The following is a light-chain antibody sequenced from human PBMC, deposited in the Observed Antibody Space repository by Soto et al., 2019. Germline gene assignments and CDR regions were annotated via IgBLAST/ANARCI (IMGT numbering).Light chain of an antibody. CDR2: EGT. CDR1: SSDVGAYNL. CDR3: CSYAGSRTVV. Sequence: HSALTQPASVSGSPGQSITVSCTGTSSDVGAYNLVSWYQQHPGKAPRLIIYEGTKRPSGISDRFSGSKSDNTASLTISGLRAEDEAHYHCCSYAGSRTVVFGGGTKLTVL. V-gene: IGLV2-23*01. J-gene: IGLJ3*02.